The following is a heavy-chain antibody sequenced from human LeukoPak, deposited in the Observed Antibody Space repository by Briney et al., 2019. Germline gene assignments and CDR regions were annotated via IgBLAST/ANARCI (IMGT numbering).Heavy chain of an antibody. CDR2: TRGSGSGMGSGK. CDR1: GFAFSDYS. Sequence: GGSLRLSCAASGFAFSDYSLNWVRQAPGKGLEWVANTRGSGSGMGSGKYYAGSVKGRFTISRDNAKSSLYLQMNSLRAEDTAFYYCARDDNWGFDYWGQGALVTVSS. D-gene: IGHD7-27*01. J-gene: IGHJ4*02. CDR3: ARDDNWGFDY. V-gene: IGHV3-21*05.